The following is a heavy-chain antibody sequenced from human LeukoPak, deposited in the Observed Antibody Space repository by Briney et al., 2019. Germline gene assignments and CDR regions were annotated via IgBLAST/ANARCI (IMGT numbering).Heavy chain of an antibody. V-gene: IGHV3-33*08. CDR1: GFPFSTYG. CDR3: ARDLKYGELLDY. D-gene: IGHD3-10*01. J-gene: IGHJ4*02. CDR2: IWYDGSDK. Sequence: PGGSLRLSCAASGFPFSTYGMHWVRQAPGKGLEWVAVIWYDGSDKYYGDPVKGRFTISRDNSKNTLYLDMKSLRVDDTAVYYCARDLKYGELLDYWGQGTLVTVSS.